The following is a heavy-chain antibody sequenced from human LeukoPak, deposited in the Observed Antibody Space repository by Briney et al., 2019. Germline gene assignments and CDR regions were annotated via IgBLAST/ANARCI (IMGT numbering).Heavy chain of an antibody. CDR2: MNPNSGNT. D-gene: IGHD5/OR15-5a*01. J-gene: IGHJ4*02. CDR1: GYTFTSYD. V-gene: IGHV1-8*01. Sequence: GASVKVSCKASGYTFTSYDINWVRQATGQGLEWMGWMNPNSGNTGYAQKFQGRVTITRNTSISTAYMELSSLKSDDTAVYYCARGRGSSVYDPTDYWGQGTLVTVSS. CDR3: ARGRGSSVYDPTDY.